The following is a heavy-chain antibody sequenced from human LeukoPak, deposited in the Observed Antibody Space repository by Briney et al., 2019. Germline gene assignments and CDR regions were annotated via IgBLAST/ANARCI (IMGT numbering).Heavy chain of an antibody. CDR2: INPNSDDT. CDR1: GYTFSGYY. J-gene: IGHJ5*02. Sequence: ASVKVSCKASGYTFSGYYIHWVRQAPGQGLEWMGWINPNSDDTHYAQKFQGRVTMTRDTSISTAYMELSRLRSDDTAVYYCAREDDDYGDYWFDPWGQGTLVTVSS. CDR3: AREDDDYGDYWFDP. D-gene: IGHD4-17*01. V-gene: IGHV1-2*02.